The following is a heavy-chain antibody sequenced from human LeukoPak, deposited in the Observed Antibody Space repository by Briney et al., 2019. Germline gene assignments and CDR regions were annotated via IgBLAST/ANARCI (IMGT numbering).Heavy chain of an antibody. V-gene: IGHV4-59*08. D-gene: IGHD6-13*01. CDR3: ARHIPGNPYFDY. CDR1: GGSITSYY. Sequence: SETLSLTCTVSGGSITSYYWSWIRQPPGKGLEWIGYIYYSATTNYNPPLKSRVTISVETSKNQFSLKLRSVTAADTAVYYCARHIPGNPYFDYWGQGTLVTVSS. J-gene: IGHJ4*02. CDR2: IYYSATT.